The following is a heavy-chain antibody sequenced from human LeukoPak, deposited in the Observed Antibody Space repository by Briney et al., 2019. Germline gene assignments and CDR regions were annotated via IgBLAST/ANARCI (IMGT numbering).Heavy chain of an antibody. J-gene: IGHJ6*03. V-gene: IGHV3-23*01. CDR1: GFTFSSYA. CDR3: ACSSSWFHYYYYSYMDV. D-gene: IGHD6-13*01. Sequence: PGGSLRLSCAASGFTFSSYAMSWVRQAPGKGLEWVSAISGSGGSTYYADSVKGRFTISRDNSKNTLYLQVNSLRAEDTAVYYCACSSSWFHYYYYSYMDVWGKGTTVTVSS. CDR2: ISGSGGST.